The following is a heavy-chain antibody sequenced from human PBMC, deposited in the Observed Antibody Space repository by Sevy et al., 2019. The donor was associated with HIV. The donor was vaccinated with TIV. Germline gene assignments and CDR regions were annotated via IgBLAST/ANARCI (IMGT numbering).Heavy chain of an antibody. D-gene: IGHD1-26*01. CDR3: AKDSRWVGATSRSFEY. CDR2: ISGYNGDT. CDR1: GYTFTNYG. V-gene: IGHV1-18*01. J-gene: IGHJ4*02. Sequence: ASVKVSCKASGYTFTNYGVSWVRQAPGQGLEWMGWISGYNGDTNYAQKVQGRLTLTTDTSTGTAYMELRSLRSDDTALYYCAKDSRWVGATSRSFEYWGQGTLVTVSS.